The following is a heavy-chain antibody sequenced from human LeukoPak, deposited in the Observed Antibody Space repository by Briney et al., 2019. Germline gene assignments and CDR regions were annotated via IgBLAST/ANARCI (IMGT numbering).Heavy chain of an antibody. Sequence: PSETLSLTCTVSGGSISNYYWSWVRQPPGKGLEWIGCIYYSGSTNYNPSLKSRVTISVDTSKNQFSLKLSSVTAADTAVYYCARGYSSGLYFDYWGQGTLVTVSS. D-gene: IGHD6-19*01. CDR3: ARGYSSGLYFDY. J-gene: IGHJ4*02. V-gene: IGHV4-59*01. CDR2: IYYSGST. CDR1: GGSISNYY.